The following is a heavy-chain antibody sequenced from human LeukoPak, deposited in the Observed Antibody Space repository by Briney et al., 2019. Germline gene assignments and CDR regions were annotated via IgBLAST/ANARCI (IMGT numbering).Heavy chain of an antibody. CDR1: GLIFSNYN. J-gene: IGHJ4*02. CDR3: ATDTYSLENDY. D-gene: IGHD2-15*01. Sequence: GGSLRLSCPASGLIFSNYNMNWVRQAPGKGLEWISYISSSSDTIYYTDSVKGRFTISRDNARNSLYLQMNSLRAEDTAVYYCATDTYSLENDYWGQGILVTVSS. CDR2: ISSSSDTI. V-gene: IGHV3-48*01.